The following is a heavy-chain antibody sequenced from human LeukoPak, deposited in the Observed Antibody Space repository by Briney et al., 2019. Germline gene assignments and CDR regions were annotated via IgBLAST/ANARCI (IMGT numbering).Heavy chain of an antibody. CDR1: GGTCSSYA. CDR3: ARGYCGGDCYPRRVVHDAFDI. D-gene: IGHD2-21*02. V-gene: IGHV1-69*05. J-gene: IGHJ3*02. Sequence: VASVKVSCKASGGTCSSYAISWVRQAPGQELESMGGIIPIFCTANYAQKFQGRVTITTDESTSTAYMELSSLRSEDTAVYYCARGYCGGDCYPRRVVHDAFDIWGQGTMVTVSS. CDR2: IIPIFCTA.